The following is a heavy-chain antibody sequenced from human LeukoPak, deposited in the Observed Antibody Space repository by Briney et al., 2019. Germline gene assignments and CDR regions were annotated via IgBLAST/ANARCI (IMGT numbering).Heavy chain of an antibody. D-gene: IGHD4-17*01. V-gene: IGHV1-2*02. CDR3: ASTTVTTFLYWFDP. Sequence: ASVKVSCKASGYTFTGYYMHWVRQAPGQGLEWMGWVNPNSGGTNYAQKFQGRVTMTRDTSISTAYMELSRLRSDDTAVYYCASTTVTTFLYWFDPWGQGTLVTVSS. CDR2: VNPNSGGT. J-gene: IGHJ5*02. CDR1: GYTFTGYY.